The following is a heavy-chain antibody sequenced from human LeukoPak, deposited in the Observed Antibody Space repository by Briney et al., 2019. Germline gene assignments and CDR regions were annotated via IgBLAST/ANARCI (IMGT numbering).Heavy chain of an antibody. CDR1: GYTFTSYG. CDR2: ISAYNGNT. Sequence: ASVKVSCKASGYTFTSYGISWVRHAPGQGLEWMGWISAYNGNTNYAQKLQGRVTMTTDTSTRTAYMELGSLRSDDTAVYYCASGDEAGYSSGWYAYWGQGTLVTVSS. D-gene: IGHD6-19*01. J-gene: IGHJ4*02. V-gene: IGHV1-18*01. CDR3: ASGDEAGYSSGWYAY.